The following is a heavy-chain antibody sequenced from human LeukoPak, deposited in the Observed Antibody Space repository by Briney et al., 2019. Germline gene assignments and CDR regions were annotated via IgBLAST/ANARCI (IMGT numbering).Heavy chain of an antibody. J-gene: IGHJ5*02. CDR1: GFSLSSGYY. Sequence: SETLSLTCTVSGFSLSSGYYWGWIRQSPGKGLEWIGSIYYSGSTYYNPSLKSRVTISVDTSKNQFSLKLSFVTAADTAVYYCARHYDSSSWFPPLNWFDPWGQGTLVTVSS. CDR2: IYYSGST. D-gene: IGHD6-13*01. CDR3: ARHYDSSSWFPPLNWFDP. V-gene: IGHV4-38-2*02.